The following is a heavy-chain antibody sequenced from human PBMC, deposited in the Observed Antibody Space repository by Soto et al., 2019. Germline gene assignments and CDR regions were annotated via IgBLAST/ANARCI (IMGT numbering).Heavy chain of an antibody. D-gene: IGHD3-10*01. V-gene: IGHV3-74*01. CDR3: ARDYHGSGNP. CDR2: IKGDGSET. CDR1: GFSLSDYW. J-gene: IGHJ5*02. Sequence: EVQLVESGGGLVQPGGSLRRSCAASGFSLSDYWIHWVRQAPGKGLVWLSRIKGDGSETGYADSVRGRFTISRDNAKNTVYLQLNSLRVEDTAVYYCARDYHGSGNPWGQGTPVTVSS.